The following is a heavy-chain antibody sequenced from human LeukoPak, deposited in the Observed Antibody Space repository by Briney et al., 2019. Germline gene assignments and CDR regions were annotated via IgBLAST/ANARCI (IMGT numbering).Heavy chain of an antibody. Sequence: KPGGSLRLSCAASVFTINDAWMSWVRPAPGKGMEWIGRIKSKTDGGTTESAAPVKGRFTISRDDSKNTLYLQMNSLKTDATAMYYCSSWGSTPGVSSDDYWGQGTLVTVSS. CDR1: VFTINDAW. D-gene: IGHD3-10*01. J-gene: IGHJ4*02. V-gene: IGHV3-15*01. CDR2: IKSKTDGGTT. CDR3: SSWGSTPGVSSDDY.